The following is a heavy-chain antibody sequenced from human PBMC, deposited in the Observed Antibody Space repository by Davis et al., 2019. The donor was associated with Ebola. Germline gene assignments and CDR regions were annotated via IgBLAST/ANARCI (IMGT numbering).Heavy chain of an antibody. D-gene: IGHD1-26*01. CDR2: IKQDGSEK. CDR3: ARVREYGMDV. Sequence: GESLKISCAASGFTFSTYSMSWVRQAPGKGLEWVANIKQDGSEKYYVDSVKGRFTISRDNAKNSLYLQMNSLRAEDTALYYCARVREYGMDVWGQGTTVTVSS. J-gene: IGHJ6*02. CDR1: GFTFSTYS. V-gene: IGHV3-7*03.